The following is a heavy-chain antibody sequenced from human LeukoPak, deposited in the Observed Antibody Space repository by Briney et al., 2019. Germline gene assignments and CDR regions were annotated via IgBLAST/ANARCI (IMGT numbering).Heavy chain of an antibody. CDR1: GGSISSYY. V-gene: IGHV4-59*01. CDR3: ATYSGGHIDY. D-gene: IGHD5-12*01. J-gene: IGHJ4*02. CDR2: IYYSGST. Sequence: SETLSLTCTVCGGSISSYYWSWIRQPPEKGLEWIGYIYYSGSTNYNPSLKSRVTMSVDTSKNQFSLKLSSVTAADTAVYYCATYSGGHIDYWGQGSLVTVSS.